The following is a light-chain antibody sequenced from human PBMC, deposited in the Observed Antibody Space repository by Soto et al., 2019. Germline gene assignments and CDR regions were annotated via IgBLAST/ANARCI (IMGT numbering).Light chain of an antibody. V-gene: IGKV1-6*02. CDR1: QDIRQD. Sequence: AIPMTQSTSSLSASVGDRVIITCRASQDIRQDLTWYQQKPGKAPKLLISAASSLQSGVPSRFSGSGSGTDFTLTISSLQPEDFATYYCLQDYSYPLTFGGGTKVETK. CDR3: LQDYSYPLT. CDR2: AAS. J-gene: IGKJ4*01.